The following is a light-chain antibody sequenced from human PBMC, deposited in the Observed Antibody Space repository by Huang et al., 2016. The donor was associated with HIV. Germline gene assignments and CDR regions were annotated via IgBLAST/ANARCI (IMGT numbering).Light chain of an antibody. CDR3: QQYYSTPG. CDR1: QSVLSTSDNRNY. CDR2: WAS. J-gene: IGKJ1*01. V-gene: IGKV4-1*01. Sequence: DIVMTQSPDSLTVSLGARATINCVSSQSVLSTSDNRNYLAWYQQKTRQPPKLRISWASTRESGVPDRFRGSGSATDLTLTIDNLQAEDVAFYFCQQYYSTPGFGRGTYVEV.